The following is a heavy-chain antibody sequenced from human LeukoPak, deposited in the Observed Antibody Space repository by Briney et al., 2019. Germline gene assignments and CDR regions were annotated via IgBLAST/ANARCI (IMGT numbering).Heavy chain of an antibody. CDR1: GLTFSSYW. D-gene: IGHD3-3*01. J-gene: IGHJ5*02. Sequence: GGSLRLSCAASGLTFSSYWMSWVRQAPGKGLEWVANIKQDGSEKYYVDSVKGRFTISRDNAKNSLYLQMNSLRAEDTAVYYCARDRGRNYDFWSGTEFDPWGQGTLVTVSS. CDR2: IKQDGSEK. V-gene: IGHV3-7*01. CDR3: ARDRGRNYDFWSGTEFDP.